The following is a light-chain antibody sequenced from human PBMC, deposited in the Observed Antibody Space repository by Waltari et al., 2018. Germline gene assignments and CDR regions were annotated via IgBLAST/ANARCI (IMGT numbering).Light chain of an antibody. J-gene: IGLJ3*02. CDR1: ALPKRF. CDR3: FSTDSTGNLRV. V-gene: IGLV3-10*01. Sequence: SYELTQPPSVSVSPGRPATITCSGDALPKRFADWYQQNSGQAPVLVIYEDTKRPSGISDRFSGSNSGAVATLTISGAQVDDEAEYFCFSTDSTGNLRVFGGGTKLTVL. CDR2: EDT.